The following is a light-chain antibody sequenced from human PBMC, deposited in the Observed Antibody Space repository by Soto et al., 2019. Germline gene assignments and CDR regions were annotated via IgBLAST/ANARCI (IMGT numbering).Light chain of an antibody. J-gene: IGKJ4*01. CDR2: WAS. CDR1: QSVLYSSKNKNY. V-gene: IGKV4-1*01. Sequence: DIVMTQSPDSLAVSLGERATINCKSSQSVLYSSKNKNYLAWYQQNPGQPPKLLIYWASTRESGVPDRFSGSGSGTDFTLTISSLKAEDVAVYYCQQYYMTPLTFGGGTKVEIK. CDR3: QQYYMTPLT.